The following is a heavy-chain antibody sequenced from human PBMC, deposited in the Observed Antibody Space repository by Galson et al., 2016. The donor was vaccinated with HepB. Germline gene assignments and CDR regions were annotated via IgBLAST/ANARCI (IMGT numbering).Heavy chain of an antibody. CDR1: GYTFTGYY. CDR2: LNPDIGTN. D-gene: IGHD2-2*01. J-gene: IGHJ4*02. V-gene: IGHV1-46*01. CDR3: AREFGDCSNTRCSKQFFDY. Sequence: SVKVSCKASGYTFTGYYMHWLRQAPGQGLEWMGILNPDIGTNHTAQNFQGKVTLTRDTSTSTIYMDLSSLTSEDTAVYYCAREFGDCSNTRCSKQFFDYWGQGTLITVSS.